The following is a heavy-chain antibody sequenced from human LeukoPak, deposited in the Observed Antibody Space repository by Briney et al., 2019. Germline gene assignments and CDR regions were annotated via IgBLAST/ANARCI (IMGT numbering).Heavy chain of an antibody. CDR1: GGSISSSSYY. D-gene: IGHD3-10*01. V-gene: IGHV4-39*02. CDR2: IYYSGST. J-gene: IGHJ4*02. Sequence: SETLSLTCTVSGGSISSSSYYWGWIRQPPGKGLEWIGSIYYSGSTYYNPSLKSRVTISVDTSKNHFSLKLSSVTAADTAVYYCTTGGYYYGSGSYTYTTGFDYWGQGTLVTVSS. CDR3: TTGGYYYGSGSYTYTTGFDY.